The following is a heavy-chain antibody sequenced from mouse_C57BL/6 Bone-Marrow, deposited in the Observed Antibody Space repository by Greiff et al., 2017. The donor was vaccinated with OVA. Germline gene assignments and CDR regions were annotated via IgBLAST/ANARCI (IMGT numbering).Heavy chain of an antibody. J-gene: IGHJ3*01. V-gene: IGHV1-15*01. CDR3: TRWEFITTVEAD. CDR1: GYTFTDYE. D-gene: IGHD1-1*01. CDR2: IDPETGGT. Sequence: QVQLQQSGAELVRPGASVTLSCKASGYTFTDYEMHWVKQTPVHGLEWIGAIDPETGGTAYNQKFKGKAILTADKSSSTAYMELRSLTSEDSAVYYCTRWEFITTVEADWGQGTLVTVSA.